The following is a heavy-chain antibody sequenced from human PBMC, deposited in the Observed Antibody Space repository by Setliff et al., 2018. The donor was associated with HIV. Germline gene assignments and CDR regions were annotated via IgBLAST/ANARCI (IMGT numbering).Heavy chain of an antibody. Sequence: SVKVSCKASGGTFSSYAINWVRQATGQGLEWMGGIIPLFGRSNYAQKFQGRVTITADESTSTAYMELSRLRSEDTAVYYCARASHQYSTDPYHYYMDVWGTGTTVTVSS. D-gene: IGHD2-2*01. V-gene: IGHV1-69*13. CDR3: ARASHQYSTDPYHYYMDV. CDR1: GGTFSSYA. CDR2: IIPLFGRS. J-gene: IGHJ6*03.